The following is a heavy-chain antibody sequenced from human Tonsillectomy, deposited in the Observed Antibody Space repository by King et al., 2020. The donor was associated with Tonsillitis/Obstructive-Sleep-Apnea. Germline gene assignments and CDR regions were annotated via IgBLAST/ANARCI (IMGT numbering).Heavy chain of an antibody. CDR1: GFTFGVFA. CDR2: ISLEEVNH. D-gene: IGHD2/OR15-2a*01. V-gene: IGHV3-30*18. J-gene: IGHJ4*02. CDR3: VKAPRKTSNSWPFDY. Sequence: VQLVESGGGVVQPGGSLRLSCAASGFTFGVFAMPWVRQAPGRGLGWWAVISLEEVNHFYADSGRGRFSISRDNSNNTLYLQMNNVRPGDTAVYYCVKAPRKTSNSWPFDYWGQGTLVAVSS.